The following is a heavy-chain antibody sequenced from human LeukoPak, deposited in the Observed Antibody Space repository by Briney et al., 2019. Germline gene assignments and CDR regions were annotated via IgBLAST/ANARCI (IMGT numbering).Heavy chain of an antibody. CDR1: GYTFTGYY. J-gene: IGHJ4*02. D-gene: IGHD3-10*01. Sequence: VASVKVSCKASGYTFTGYYMHWVRQAPGQGLEWMGWINPNSGGTNYAQKFQGRVIMTRDTSISTAYMELSRLRSDDTAVYYCARGPITMVRGVIITYYFDYWGQGTLVTVSS. CDR2: INPNSGGT. CDR3: ARGPITMVRGVIITYYFDY. V-gene: IGHV1-2*02.